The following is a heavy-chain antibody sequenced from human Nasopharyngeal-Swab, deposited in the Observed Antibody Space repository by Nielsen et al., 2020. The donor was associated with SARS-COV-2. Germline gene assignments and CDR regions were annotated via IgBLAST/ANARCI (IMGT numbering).Heavy chain of an antibody. CDR3: AGERRDGYNSVCYFDY. CDR2: IYYSGST. Sequence: WIRQPPGKGLEWIGYIYYSGSTNYNPSLKSRVTISVDTSKNQFSLKLSSVTAADTAVYYCAGERRDGYNSVCYFDYWGQGTLVTVSS. D-gene: IGHD5-24*01. V-gene: IGHV4-59*01. J-gene: IGHJ4*02.